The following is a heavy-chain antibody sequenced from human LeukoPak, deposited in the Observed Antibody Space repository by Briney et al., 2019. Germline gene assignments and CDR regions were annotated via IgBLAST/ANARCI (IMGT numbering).Heavy chain of an antibody. CDR1: GFTFSSYA. J-gene: IGHJ5*02. Sequence: PGGSLRLSCAASGFTFSSYAMHWVRQAPGKGLEWVAVISYDGSNKYYADSVNGRFTISRDNSKNTLYLQMNSLRAKDTAVYYCAKEGPEQCPGGGNWFDPWGQGTLVTVSS. CDR3: AKEGPEQCPGGGNWFDP. V-gene: IGHV3-30-3*01. CDR2: ISYDGSNK. D-gene: IGHD6-19*01.